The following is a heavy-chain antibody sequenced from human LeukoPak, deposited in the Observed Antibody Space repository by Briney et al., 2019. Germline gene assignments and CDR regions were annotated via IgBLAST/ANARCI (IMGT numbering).Heavy chain of an antibody. CDR2: IYYSGST. D-gene: IGHD1-26*01. CDR1: GGSISSYY. J-gene: IGHJ6*02. V-gene: IGHV4-59*01. CDR3: ARVGATRHYYGMDV. Sequence: PSETLSLTCTVSGGSISSYYWSWIRQPPGKGLEWIGYIYYSGSTNYNPSLKSRVTISVDTSKNQFSLKLSSVTAADTAVYYCARVGATRHYYGMDVWGQGTTVTVSS.